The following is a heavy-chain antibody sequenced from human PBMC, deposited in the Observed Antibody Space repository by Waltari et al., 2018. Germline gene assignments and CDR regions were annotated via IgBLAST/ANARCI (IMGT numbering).Heavy chain of an antibody. J-gene: IGHJ4*02. CDR3: ARAGYSSSWDY. CDR2: IYTSGST. V-gene: IGHV4-61*02. CDR1: GGSISSGSYY. Sequence: QVQLQESGPGLVKPSQTLSLTCTVSGGSISSGSYYGSWIRQPAGKGLEWIGRIYTSGSTNYNPSLKSRVTISVDTSKNQFSLKLSSVTAADTAVYYCARAGYSSSWDYWGQGTLVTVSS. D-gene: IGHD6-13*01.